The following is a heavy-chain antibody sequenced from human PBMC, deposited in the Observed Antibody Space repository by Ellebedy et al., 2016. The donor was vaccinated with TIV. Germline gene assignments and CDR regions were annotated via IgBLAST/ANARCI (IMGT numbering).Heavy chain of an antibody. D-gene: IGHD6-13*01. CDR2: IYPGDSDT. CDR3: ARLQVAAAGPTDY. Sequence: GGSLRLXXKGSGYSFTSYWIVWVRQMPGKGLEWMGIIYPGDSDTRYSPSFQGQVTISADKSISTAYLQWSSLKASDTAMYYCARLQVAAAGPTDYWGQGTLVTVSS. J-gene: IGHJ4*02. CDR1: GYSFTSYW. V-gene: IGHV5-51*01.